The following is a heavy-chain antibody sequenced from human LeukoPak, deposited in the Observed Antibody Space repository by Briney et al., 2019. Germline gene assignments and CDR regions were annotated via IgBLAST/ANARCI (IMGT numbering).Heavy chain of an antibody. CDR1: GISISSYA. J-gene: IGHJ5*02. V-gene: IGHV4-59*01. Sequence: ESLRLSCAASGISISSYAMSWVRQAPGKGLEWIGYIYYSGSTNYNPSLKSRVTISVDTSKNQFSLTLSSVTAADTAVYYCARLGRYCSGGSCSPLDPWGQGTLVTVSS. D-gene: IGHD2-15*01. CDR2: IYYSGST. CDR3: ARLGRYCSGGSCSPLDP.